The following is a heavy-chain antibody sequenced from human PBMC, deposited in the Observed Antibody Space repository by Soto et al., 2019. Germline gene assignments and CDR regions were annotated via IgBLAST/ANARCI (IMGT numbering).Heavy chain of an antibody. CDR2: ISGSGGST. CDR1: GFTFSSYA. V-gene: IGHV3-23*01. J-gene: IGHJ6*03. D-gene: IGHD6-19*01. CDR3: AKGSSADYYYYYYMDV. Sequence: HPGGSLRLSCAASGFTFSSYAMSWVRQAPGKGLEWVSAISGSGGSTYYADSVKGRFTISRDNSKNTLYLQMNSLRAEDTAVYYCAKGSSADYYYYYYMDVWGKGTTVTVSS.